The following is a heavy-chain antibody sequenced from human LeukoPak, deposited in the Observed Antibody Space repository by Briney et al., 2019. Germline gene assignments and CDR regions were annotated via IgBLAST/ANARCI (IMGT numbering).Heavy chain of an antibody. V-gene: IGHV3-23*01. CDR1: GFTFNNYA. D-gene: IGHD1-26*01. CDR3: ANGLAASGNFLLRDYYYFIDV. Sequence: PGGSLRLSCVASGFTFNNYAMHWVGQAAGKVLEWVSTINGNGAATYYADSFKGRFLISRDDSKSTVYLRMNKLRVEDSGLYCCANGLAASGNFLLRDYYYFIDVWGKGTTVIVS. J-gene: IGHJ6*03. CDR2: INGNGAAT.